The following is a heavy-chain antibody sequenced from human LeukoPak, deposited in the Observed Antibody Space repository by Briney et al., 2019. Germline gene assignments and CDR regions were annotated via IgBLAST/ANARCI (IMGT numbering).Heavy chain of an antibody. CDR1: GFTFSNYW. J-gene: IGHJ4*02. Sequence: GGSLRLYCAASGFTFSNYWMSWVRQAPGKGLEWVANIKQDGSEKYYVDSVKGRFTISRDNAKNSLYLQMNSLRAEDTAVDYCARDGDYVWGSYRLYYFDYWGQGTLVTVSS. V-gene: IGHV3-7*01. CDR2: IKQDGSEK. CDR3: ARDGDYVWGSYRLYYFDY. D-gene: IGHD3-16*02.